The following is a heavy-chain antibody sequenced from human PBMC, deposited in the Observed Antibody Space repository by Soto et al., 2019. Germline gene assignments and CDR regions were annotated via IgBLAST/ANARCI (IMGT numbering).Heavy chain of an antibody. Sequence: PGGSLRLSCAASGFAFSSYAMHWVRRAPGKGLEWVEVISYDASNKYYADSVRGRFTISRDNSKKTMYLQMSSLRAEDTAVYYCARPFSSGWYGDFDYWGKGTLVTVSS. CDR2: ISYDASNK. D-gene: IGHD6-19*01. J-gene: IGHJ4*02. CDR3: ARPFSSGWYGDFDY. CDR1: GFAFSSYA. V-gene: IGHV3-30-3*01.